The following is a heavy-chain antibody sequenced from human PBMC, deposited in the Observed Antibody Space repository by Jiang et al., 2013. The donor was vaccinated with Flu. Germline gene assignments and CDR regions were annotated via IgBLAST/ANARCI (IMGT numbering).Heavy chain of an antibody. V-gene: IGHV6-1*01. J-gene: IGHJ4*02. D-gene: IGHD3-10*01. CDR1: SVSNNNVG. CDR2: TYYRSKWNS. Sequence: SVSNNNVGWNWIRQSPSRGPEWLGRTYYRSKWNSEYAESVKGRVTINPDTSRNQFSLHLHSVTPEDTAVYYCARDGVDFFDYWGQGTLVTVSS. CDR3: ARDGVDFFDY.